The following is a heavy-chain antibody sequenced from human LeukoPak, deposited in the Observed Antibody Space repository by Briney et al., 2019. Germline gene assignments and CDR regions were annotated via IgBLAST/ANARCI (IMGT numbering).Heavy chain of an antibody. V-gene: IGHV3-21*01. CDR2: ITSSGTYT. J-gene: IGHJ6*03. Sequence: AGGPLRLSCADSGSTFSNYNMNGVRKAPGKAMEWVSSITSSGTYTFCADSVKGRFTISRENAKNSLYLQMDSLGPEDTAVYYGAREPYSGNYWTYYYYYMDVWGKGTTVTISS. D-gene: IGHD1-26*01. CDR3: AREPYSGNYWTYYYYYMDV. CDR1: GSTFSNYN.